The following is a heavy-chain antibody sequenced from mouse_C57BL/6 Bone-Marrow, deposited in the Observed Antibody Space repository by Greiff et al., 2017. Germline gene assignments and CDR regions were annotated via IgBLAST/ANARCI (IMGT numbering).Heavy chain of an antibody. J-gene: IGHJ1*03. Sequence: VQLVESGPELVKPGASVKLSCKASGYTFTSYDINWVKQRPGQGLEWIGWIYPRDGSTKYNEKFKGKATLTVDTSASTAYMELHSLTNEDSAVYFWARDYGSSYWYFDVWGTGTTVTVSS. CDR3: ARDYGSSYWYFDV. V-gene: IGHV1-85*01. CDR1: GYTFTSYD. D-gene: IGHD1-1*01. CDR2: IYPRDGST.